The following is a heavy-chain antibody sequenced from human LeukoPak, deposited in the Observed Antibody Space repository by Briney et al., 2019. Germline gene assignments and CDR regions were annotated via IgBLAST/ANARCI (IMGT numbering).Heavy chain of an antibody. D-gene: IGHD3-3*01. CDR1: GGSISNYY. CDR2: IHYSGYT. Sequence: SETLSLTCAVSGGSISNYYCSWIRQPPGKGLEWLGYIHYSGYTNYNPSLKSRVTISVDTSKNQFSLKLSSVTAADTAVYYCARDNIHYDFWSGYNHYYMDVWGKGTTVTVSS. CDR3: ARDNIHYDFWSGYNHYYMDV. V-gene: IGHV4-59*01. J-gene: IGHJ6*03.